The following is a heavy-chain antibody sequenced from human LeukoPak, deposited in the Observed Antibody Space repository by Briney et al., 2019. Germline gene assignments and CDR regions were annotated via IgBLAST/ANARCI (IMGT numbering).Heavy chain of an antibody. CDR2: IRYDGSNK. CDR1: GFTFSSYG. V-gene: IGHV3-30*02. J-gene: IGHJ4*02. CDR3: AKDSTRYSSGWYLFDY. Sequence: PGGSLRLSCAASGFTFSSYGMHWVRQAPGKGLEWVAFIRYDGSNKYYADSVKGRFTISRDNSKNTLYLQMNSLRAEDTAVYYCAKDSTRYSSGWYLFDYWGQGTLVTVSS. D-gene: IGHD6-19*01.